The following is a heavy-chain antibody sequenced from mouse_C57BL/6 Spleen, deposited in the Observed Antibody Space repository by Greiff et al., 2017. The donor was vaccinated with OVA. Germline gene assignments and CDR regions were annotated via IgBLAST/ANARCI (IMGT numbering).Heavy chain of an antibody. CDR3: ERQTATDD. J-gene: IGHJ2*01. CDR1: GYTFTSYG. D-gene: IGHD1-1*01. V-gene: IGHV1-81*01. Sequence: QVQLKQSGAELARPGASVKLSCKASGYTFTSYGISWVKQRTGQGLEWIGEIYPRSGNTYYNEKFKGKATLTADKSSSTAYMELRSLTSEDSAVYFCERQTATDDRGQGATLTFSS. CDR2: IYPRSGNT.